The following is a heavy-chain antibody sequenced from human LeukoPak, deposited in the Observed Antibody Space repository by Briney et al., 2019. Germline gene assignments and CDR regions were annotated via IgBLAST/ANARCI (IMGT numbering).Heavy chain of an antibody. CDR1: GGSISSSSYY. V-gene: IGHV4-39*01. CDR3: AEERYDSSGYPFDS. D-gene: IGHD3-22*01. Sequence: SETLSLTCTVSGGSISSSSYYWGWIRQPPGKGLEWIGSIYYSGSTYYNPSLKSRVTISVDTSKNQFSLKLSSVTAADTAVYYCAEERYDSSGYPFDSWGQGTLVTVSS. J-gene: IGHJ4*02. CDR2: IYYSGST.